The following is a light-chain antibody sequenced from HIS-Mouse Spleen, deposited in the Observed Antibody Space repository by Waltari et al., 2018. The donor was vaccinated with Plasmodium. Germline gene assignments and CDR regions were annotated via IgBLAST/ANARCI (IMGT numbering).Light chain of an antibody. Sequence: SYELTQPPSASVSPGQTASITCSGDKLGDKYACWYQKKPGHSPVLVIYQDSKRPSGIPERFSGSNPGNTATLTISGTQAMDEADYYCQAWDSSTVVFGGGTKLTVL. CDR3: QAWDSSTVV. CDR2: QDS. V-gene: IGLV3-1*01. J-gene: IGLJ2*01. CDR1: KLGDKY.